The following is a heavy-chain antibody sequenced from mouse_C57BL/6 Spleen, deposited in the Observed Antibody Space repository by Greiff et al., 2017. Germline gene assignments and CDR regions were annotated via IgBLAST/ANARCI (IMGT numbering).Heavy chain of an antibody. CDR3: TIGDYDGRDYFDY. CDR1: GFNIKDYY. CDR2: IDPEDGDT. V-gene: IGHV14-1*01. D-gene: IGHD2-4*01. Sequence: EVKLQQSGAELVRPGASVKLSCTASGFNIKDYYMHWVKQRPEQGLEWIGRIDPEDGDTEYAPKFQGKATMTADTSSNTAYLQLSSLTSEDTAVYYCTIGDYDGRDYFDYWGQGTTLTVSS. J-gene: IGHJ2*01.